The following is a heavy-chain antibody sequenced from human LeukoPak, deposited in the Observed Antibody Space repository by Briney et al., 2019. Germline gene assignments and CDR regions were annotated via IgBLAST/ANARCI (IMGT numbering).Heavy chain of an antibody. J-gene: IGHJ4*02. D-gene: IGHD3-9*01. CDR2: IKQDGSEK. V-gene: IGHV3-7*01. Sequence: GGSLRLSCAASGFTFSKYWMSWVRQAPGKGLEWVANIKQDGSEKYYVDSVKGRFTISRDNAKNSLYLQMNSLRAEDTAVYYCAREHLYYDILTGYYYFDYWGQGTLVTVSS. CDR1: GFTFSKYW. CDR3: AREHLYYDILTGYYYFDY.